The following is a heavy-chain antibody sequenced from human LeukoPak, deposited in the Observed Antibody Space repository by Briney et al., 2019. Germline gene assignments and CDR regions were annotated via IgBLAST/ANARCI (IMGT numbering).Heavy chain of an antibody. D-gene: IGHD4-11*01. J-gene: IGHJ3*02. V-gene: IGHV4-30-4*08. CDR1: GGSISSGDYY. Sequence: PSQTLSLTCTLSGGSISSGDYYWSWIRQPPGKGLEWIGYIYYSGSTYYNPSLKSRVTISVDTSKNQFSLKLSSVTAADTAVYYCALYSNDHYDAFDIWGQGTMVTVSS. CDR2: IYYSGST. CDR3: ALYSNDHYDAFDI.